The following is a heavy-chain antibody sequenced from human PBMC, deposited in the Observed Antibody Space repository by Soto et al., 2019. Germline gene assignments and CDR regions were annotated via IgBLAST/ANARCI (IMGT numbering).Heavy chain of an antibody. CDR1: GGSISSYY. CDR2: IYYSGST. D-gene: IGHD2-2*01. CDR3: ALAGTVVVPAAQDAFDI. V-gene: IGHV4-59*01. Sequence: PSETLSLTCTVSGGSISSYYWSWIRQPPGKGLEWIGYIYYSGSTNYNPSLKSRVTISVDTSKNQFSLKLSSVTAVDTAVYYCALAGTVVVPAAQDAFDIWGQGTMVTVSS. J-gene: IGHJ3*02.